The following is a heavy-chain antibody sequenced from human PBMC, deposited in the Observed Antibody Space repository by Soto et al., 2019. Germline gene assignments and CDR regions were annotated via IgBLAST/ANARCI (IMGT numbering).Heavy chain of an antibody. CDR3: SRAPQY. CDR2: MYNSVST. Sequence: QVQLQESGPGLVKPSQTLSLTCTVSVGSISSGGYYWSWIRQHPGKGLEWIGYMYNSVSTYYNPSLKSRVTTSVDKSKNQLSLKLRSVTAAVTAVYSCSRAPQYWGPGTLVTVSS. J-gene: IGHJ4*02. CDR1: VGSISSGGYY. V-gene: IGHV4-31*03.